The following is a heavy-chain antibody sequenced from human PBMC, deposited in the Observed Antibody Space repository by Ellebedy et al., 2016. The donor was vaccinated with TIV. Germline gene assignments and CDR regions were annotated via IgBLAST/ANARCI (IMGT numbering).Heavy chain of an antibody. CDR3: AGADDTTYYATPPSSDY. V-gene: IGHV1-69*04. J-gene: IGHJ4*02. CDR2: IIPMLGST. Sequence: AASVKVSCKSSGDTFTDYVFTWVRQAPGQGLEWMGMIIPMLGSTSYAQKFQGRVTITADTSTSTAYMELSSLRSDDTAIYYCAGADDTTYYATPPSSDYWGQGTLVTGSS. D-gene: IGHD2/OR15-2a*01. CDR1: GDTFTDYV.